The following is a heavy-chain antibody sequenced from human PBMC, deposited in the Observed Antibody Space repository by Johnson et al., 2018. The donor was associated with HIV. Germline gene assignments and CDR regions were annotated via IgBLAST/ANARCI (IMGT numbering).Heavy chain of an antibody. J-gene: IGHJ3*02. CDR3: ARGGYSTILDAFDI. D-gene: IGHD6-13*01. Sequence: VQLVESGGGLVKPGGSLRLSCAASGFTFSDYYMSWIRQAPGKGLEWVANIKKDGSEKYYVDSVKGRFTISRDTAKNSLYLQMNSLRAEDTAVYYCARGGYSTILDAFDIWGQGTMVTVSS. V-gene: IGHV3-7*01. CDR2: IKKDGSEK. CDR1: GFTFSDYY.